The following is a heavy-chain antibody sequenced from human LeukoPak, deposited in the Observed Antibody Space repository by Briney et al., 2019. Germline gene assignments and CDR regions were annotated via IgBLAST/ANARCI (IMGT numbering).Heavy chain of an antibody. CDR2: IRYDGSNK. V-gene: IGHV3-30*02. CDR1: GFTFSSYG. CDR3: AKDLVVVPATKYSWFEP. D-gene: IGHD2-2*01. Sequence: PGGSLRLSCAASGFTFSSYGMHWVRQAPGKGLEWVAFIRYDGSNKYYADSVKGRFTISRDNSKNTLYLQMNSLRAEDTAVYYCAKDLVVVPATKYSWFEPWGQGTLVTVSS. J-gene: IGHJ5*02.